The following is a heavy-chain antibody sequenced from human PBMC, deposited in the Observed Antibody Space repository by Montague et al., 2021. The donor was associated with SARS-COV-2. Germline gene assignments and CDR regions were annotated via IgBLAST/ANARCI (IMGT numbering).Heavy chain of an antibody. CDR1: GDSVSTNSGT. V-gene: IGHV6-1*01. J-gene: IGHJ4*02. Sequence: CAISGDSVSTNSGTWNWVRLSPSRGLEWLGRTYYRSEWYSDYSVSVKSRISINPDTSKNQVSLQLNSVTPEDTAVYYCARAERGSCGDGSCYQYFFNYWGQGTLVTVSS. D-gene: IGHD2-15*01. CDR3: ARAERGSCGDGSCYQYFFNY. CDR2: TYYRSEWYS.